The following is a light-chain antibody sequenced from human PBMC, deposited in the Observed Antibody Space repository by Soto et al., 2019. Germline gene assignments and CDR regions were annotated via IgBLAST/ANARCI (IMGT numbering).Light chain of an antibody. J-gene: IGKJ5*01. CDR1: QSISSY. CDR2: AAS. CDR3: QQSYSTLLIT. Sequence: DIQMTQSPSSLSASVGDRVTITCRASQSISSYLNWYQQKPGKAPKLLIYAASSLQSGVPSRFSGSGSGTDFKLTISSLQPEDFATYYCQQSYSTLLITFGQGTRLEIK. V-gene: IGKV1-39*01.